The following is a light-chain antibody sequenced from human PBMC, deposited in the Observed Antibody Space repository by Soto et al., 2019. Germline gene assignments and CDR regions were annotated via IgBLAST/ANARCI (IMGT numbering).Light chain of an antibody. CDR1: QSISSW. CDR2: DAS. Sequence: DIQMTQSPSTLSASVGDRVTITCRASQSISSWLAWYQQKPGKAPKLLIYDASSLESGVPSRFSGSGSGTEFTLTISRLQPDDFATYYCQQLNSYPITFGQGTRLEIK. CDR3: QQLNSYPIT. V-gene: IGKV1-5*01. J-gene: IGKJ5*01.